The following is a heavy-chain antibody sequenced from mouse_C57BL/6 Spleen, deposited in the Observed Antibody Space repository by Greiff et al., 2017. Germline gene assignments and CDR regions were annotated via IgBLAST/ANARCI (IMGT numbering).Heavy chain of an antibody. V-gene: IGHV10-1*01. Sequence: EVKLLESGGGLVQPKGSLKLSCAASGFSFNTYAMNWVRQAPGKGLEWVARIRSKSNNYATYYADSVKDRITISRDDSESMLYLQMNNLKTEDTAMYYCGRQGTGTDFGYWGQGTTLTVAS. J-gene: IGHJ2*01. CDR3: GRQGTGTDFGY. D-gene: IGHD4-1*01. CDR2: IRSKSNNYAT. CDR1: GFSFNTYA.